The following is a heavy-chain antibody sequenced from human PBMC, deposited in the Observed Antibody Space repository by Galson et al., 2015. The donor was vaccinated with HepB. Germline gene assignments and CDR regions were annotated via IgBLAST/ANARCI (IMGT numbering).Heavy chain of an antibody. CDR1: GYTFTNYA. D-gene: IGHD3-10*01. Sequence: SVKVSCKASGYTFTNYAMHWVRQAPGQRLEWMGWINAGSGNTKYSQKFQGRVTITRDTSASTAYMELSSLRSEDTAVYYCARAKPPEIGGVRGVIMRSGGWLDPWGQGTLVTVSS. CDR3: ARAKPPEIGGVRGVIMRSGGWLDP. V-gene: IGHV1-3*01. J-gene: IGHJ5*02. CDR2: INAGSGNT.